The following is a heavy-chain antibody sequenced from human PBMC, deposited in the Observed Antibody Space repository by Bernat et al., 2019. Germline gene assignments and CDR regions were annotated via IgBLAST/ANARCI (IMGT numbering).Heavy chain of an antibody. CDR2: VSYDGRNK. Sequence: VQLVESGGGVVQPGRSLRLSCVASGFTFSDYSLHWVRQAPGKGLEWVAVVSYDGRNKYYADSVQARFIISRDDSENTLYLQMDSLKFEDTAVYYCVRDGAALYYYHGMDVWGRGTTVTVSS. D-gene: IGHD6-25*01. J-gene: IGHJ6*02. CDR3: VRDGAALYYYHGMDV. CDR1: GFTFSDYS. V-gene: IGHV3-30*04.